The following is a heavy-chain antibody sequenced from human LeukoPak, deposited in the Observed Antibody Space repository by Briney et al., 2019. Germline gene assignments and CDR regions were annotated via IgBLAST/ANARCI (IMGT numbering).Heavy chain of an antibody. CDR3: GGGSYRYYYYGMDV. V-gene: IGHV1-2*02. CDR2: INPNSGGT. CDR1: GYTFTSYY. Sequence: ASVKVSCKASGYTFTSYYMHWVRQAPGQGLEWMGWINPNSGGTNYAQKFQGRVTMTRDTSISTAYMELSRLRSDDTAVYYCGGGSYRYYYYGMDVWGQGTTVTVSS. J-gene: IGHJ6*02. D-gene: IGHD3-16*02.